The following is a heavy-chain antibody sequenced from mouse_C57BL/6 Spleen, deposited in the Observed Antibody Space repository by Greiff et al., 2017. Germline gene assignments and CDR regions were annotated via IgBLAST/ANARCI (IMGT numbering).Heavy chain of an antibody. CDR2: IHPNSGST. D-gene: IGHD1-1*01. Sequence: QVQLKQPGAELVKPGASVKLSCKASGYTFTSYWMHWVKQRPGQGLEWIGVIHPNSGSTNYNEKFKSKATLTVDKSSSTAYMQLSSLTSEDSAVYYGARVGVVVHYYAMDYWGQRTSVTVSS. J-gene: IGHJ4*01. V-gene: IGHV1-64*01. CDR1: GYTFTSYW. CDR3: ARVGVVVHYYAMDY.